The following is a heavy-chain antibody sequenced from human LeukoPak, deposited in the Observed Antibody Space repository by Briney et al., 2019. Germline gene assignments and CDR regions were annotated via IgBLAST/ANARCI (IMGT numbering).Heavy chain of an antibody. J-gene: IGHJ4*02. Sequence: GSLRLSCAASGFTFSSYAMSWVRQAPGKGLEWVSVISNSAGSTFYADSVKGRFTISRDNSKNTLYLQMNSLRAEDTAVYYCAKRASGSGTSLYYFDYWGQGTLVTVSS. CDR3: AKRASGSGTSLYYFDY. CDR1: GFTFSSYA. D-gene: IGHD3-10*01. V-gene: IGHV3-23*01. CDR2: ISNSAGST.